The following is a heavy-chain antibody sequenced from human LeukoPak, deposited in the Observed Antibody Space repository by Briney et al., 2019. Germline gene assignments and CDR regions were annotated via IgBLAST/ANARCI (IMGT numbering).Heavy chain of an antibody. J-gene: IGHJ6*03. CDR2: IYSSGST. CDR3: ARNRGSTVITDQYYYYYMDV. V-gene: IGHV4-4*07. Sequence: SETLSLTCTVSGGSLSSYYWSWIRQPAGKGLEWIGRIYSSGSTNYNPSLKSRVAMSVDTSKNQFSLKLSSVTAADTAVYYCARNRGSTVITDQYYYYYMDVWGKGTTVTVSS. CDR1: GGSLSSYY. D-gene: IGHD4-11*01.